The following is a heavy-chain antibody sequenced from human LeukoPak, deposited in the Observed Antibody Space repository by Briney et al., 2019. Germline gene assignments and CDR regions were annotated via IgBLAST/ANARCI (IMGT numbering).Heavy chain of an antibody. CDR3: AKDSLGGIAVAGGDY. CDR2: ISYDGSNK. V-gene: IGHV3-30-3*01. Sequence: GGSLRLSCAASGFTFSSCAMHWVGQAPGKGLEWVAVISYDGSNKYYADSVKGRFTISRDNSKNTLYLQMNSLRAEDKAVYYCAKDSLGGIAVAGGDYWGQGTLVTVSS. J-gene: IGHJ4*02. D-gene: IGHD6-19*01. CDR1: GFTFSSCA.